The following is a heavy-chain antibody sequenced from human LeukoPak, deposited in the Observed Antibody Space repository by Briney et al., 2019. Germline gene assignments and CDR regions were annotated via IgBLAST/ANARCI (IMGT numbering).Heavy chain of an antibody. D-gene: IGHD6-19*01. CDR3: AKSRAGSSGWYY. Sequence: GGSLRLSCAASGFTFSSYAVSWVRQAPGKGLEWGSAISGSGGSTYYADSVKGRFTISRDNSKNTLYLQMNSLRAEDTAVYYCAKSRAGSSGWYYWGQGTLVTVSS. CDR1: GFTFSSYA. V-gene: IGHV3-23*01. J-gene: IGHJ4*02. CDR2: ISGSGGST.